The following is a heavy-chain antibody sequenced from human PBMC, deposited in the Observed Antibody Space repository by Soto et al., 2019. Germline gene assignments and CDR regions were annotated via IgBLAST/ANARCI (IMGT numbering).Heavy chain of an antibody. CDR3: AXEGPDFSAWSRTYAFDI. V-gene: IGHV4-61*01. CDR2: IYFNGSA. Sequence: SETLSLTWTVSGDSVNTKSYYWTWIRQSPGGRPEGIGYIYFNGSAEYNPSLKSRVPISMDTSKTQFSLKLNAVTTADSAVYYCAXEGPDFSAWSRTYAFDIWGQGTMVTVSS. D-gene: IGHD2-8*02. CDR1: GDSVNTKSYY. J-gene: IGHJ3*02.